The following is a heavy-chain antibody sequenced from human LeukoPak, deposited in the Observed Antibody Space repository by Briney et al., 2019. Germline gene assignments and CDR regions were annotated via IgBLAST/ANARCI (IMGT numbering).Heavy chain of an antibody. V-gene: IGHV4-4*09. J-gene: IGHJ4*02. Sequence: SETLSLTCTVSGGSISSYYWSWIRQPPGKGLEWIGYIYSSGSTNYNPSLKSRVTISVGTSKNQFSLNLSSVTAADTAVYYCARSGGWQSPSDYWGQGTLVTVSS. D-gene: IGHD6-19*01. CDR2: IYSSGST. CDR3: ARSGGWQSPSDY. CDR1: GGSISSYY.